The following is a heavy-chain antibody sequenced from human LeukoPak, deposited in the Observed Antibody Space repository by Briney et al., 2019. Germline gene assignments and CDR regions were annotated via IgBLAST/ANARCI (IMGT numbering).Heavy chain of an antibody. CDR3: ARVGYCSSTSCYPPGPYYGLDV. J-gene: IGHJ6*02. CDR1: GGTFSSYA. D-gene: IGHD2-2*01. Sequence: ASVTVSCKASGGTFSSYAISWVRQAPGQGLEWMGRIIPILGIANYAQKFQGRVTITADKSTSTVYMELSSLRSEDTAVYYCARVGYCSSTSCYPPGPYYGLDVWGQGTTVTVSS. CDR2: IIPILGIA. V-gene: IGHV1-69*04.